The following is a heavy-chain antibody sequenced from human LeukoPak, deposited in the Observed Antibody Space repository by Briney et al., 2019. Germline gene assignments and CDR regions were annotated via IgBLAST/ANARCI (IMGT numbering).Heavy chain of an antibody. CDR2: FDPEDGET. CDR1: GYTLTELS. V-gene: IGHV1-24*01. CDR3: ARDITIFNYYYYYGMDV. D-gene: IGHD3-3*01. Sequence: ASVKVSCKVSGYTLTELSMHWVRQAPGKGLEWMGGFDPEDGETIYAQKFQGRVTMTEDTSTDTAYMELSSLRSEDTAVYYCARDITIFNYYYYYGMDVWGQGTTVTVSS. J-gene: IGHJ6*02.